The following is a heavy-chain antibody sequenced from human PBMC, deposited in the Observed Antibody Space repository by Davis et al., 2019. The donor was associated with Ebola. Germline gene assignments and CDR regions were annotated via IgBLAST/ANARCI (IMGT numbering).Heavy chain of an antibody. Sequence: DSVKGRFTISRDNAKNTLYLQMNSLRAEDTAIYFCARGVWSGYYFDNWGQGTLVTVSS. V-gene: IGHV3-30*07. D-gene: IGHD3-3*01. CDR3: ARGVWSGYYFDN. J-gene: IGHJ4*02.